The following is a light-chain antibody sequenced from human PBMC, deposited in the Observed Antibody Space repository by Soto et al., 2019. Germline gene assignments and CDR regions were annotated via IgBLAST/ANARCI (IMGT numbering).Light chain of an antibody. Sequence: QPVLTQPPSVSGAPGQRVTISCTGSISNIGAGYDVHWYQQLPGTAPKLLIYANSNRPSGVPDRFSGSKSGTSASLAITGLQAEDEADYYCQSYDSSLSGVVFGGGTKLTVL. J-gene: IGLJ2*01. CDR3: QSYDSSLSGVV. CDR1: ISNIGAGYD. V-gene: IGLV1-40*01. CDR2: ANS.